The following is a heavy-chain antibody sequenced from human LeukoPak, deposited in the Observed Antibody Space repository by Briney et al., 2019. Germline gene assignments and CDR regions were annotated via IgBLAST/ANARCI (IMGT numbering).Heavy chain of an antibody. Sequence: GGSLRLSCAASGFTFSSYEMNWVRQAPGKGLEWVSYISSSGSTIYYADSVKGRFTISRDNAKNSLYLQMNSLRAEDTAVYYCAREGLHDYGAFWSYSSGDYFDYWGQGTLVTVSS. CDR3: AREGLHDYGAFWSYSSGDYFDY. CDR1: GFTFSSYE. V-gene: IGHV3-48*03. J-gene: IGHJ4*02. CDR2: ISSSGSTI. D-gene: IGHD4-17*01.